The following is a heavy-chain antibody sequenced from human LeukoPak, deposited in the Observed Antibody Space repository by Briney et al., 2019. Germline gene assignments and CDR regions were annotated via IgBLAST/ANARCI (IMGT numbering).Heavy chain of an antibody. CDR3: ARVYYDSSGYYYGGYFDY. V-gene: IGHV1-69*05. CDR1: GGTFSSYA. J-gene: IGHJ4*02. CDR2: IIPIFGTA. Sequence: SVKVSCKASGGTFSSYAISWVRQAPGQGLEWMGGIIPIFGTANYAQKFQGRVTITTDESASTAYMELSSLRSEDTAVYYCARVYYDSSGYYYGGYFDYWGQGTLVTVSS. D-gene: IGHD3-22*01.